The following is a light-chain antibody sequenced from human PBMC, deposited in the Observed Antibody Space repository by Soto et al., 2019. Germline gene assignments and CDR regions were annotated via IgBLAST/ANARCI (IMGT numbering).Light chain of an antibody. CDR1: QSVSSSY. CDR2: DAS. V-gene: IGKV3-20*01. Sequence: EIVLTQSPGTLSLSPGXRASLSCRASQSVSSSYLAWYQQIPGQAPRLLINDASRRATGIPDRFSGSGSGTDFTLTISRLEPEDFAVYYCQQYGSSPPTFGQGTKVDI. CDR3: QQYGSSPPT. J-gene: IGKJ1*01.